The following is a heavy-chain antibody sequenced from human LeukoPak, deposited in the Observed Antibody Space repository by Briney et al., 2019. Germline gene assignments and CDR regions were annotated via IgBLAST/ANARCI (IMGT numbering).Heavy chain of an antibody. V-gene: IGHV5-51*01. Sequence: GESLKISCKASGYSFTTYWIGWVRQMPGKGLEWMGIIYPGDSDTRYSPSFQGQVSISADKSISTAYLQWSSLKASDTAMYYCARLQSSGYYTYDYWGQGTLVTVSS. D-gene: IGHD6-19*01. CDR3: ARLQSSGYYTYDY. CDR1: GYSFTTYW. CDR2: IYPGDSDT. J-gene: IGHJ4*02.